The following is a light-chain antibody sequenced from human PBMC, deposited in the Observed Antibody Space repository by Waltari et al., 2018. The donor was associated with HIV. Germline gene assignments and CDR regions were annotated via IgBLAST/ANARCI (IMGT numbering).Light chain of an antibody. Sequence: DIQLTQSPSFVSASVGDRVIITCRARQGISTYLVWYQQRSGKPPELLIYAADTLRSGVPSRFSGRGSGTEFTLTISSLQPEDVATDCCQHVSSYPRTFGQGTKVEVK. J-gene: IGKJ1*01. V-gene: IGKV1-9*01. CDR2: AAD. CDR3: QHVSSYPRT. CDR1: QGISTY.